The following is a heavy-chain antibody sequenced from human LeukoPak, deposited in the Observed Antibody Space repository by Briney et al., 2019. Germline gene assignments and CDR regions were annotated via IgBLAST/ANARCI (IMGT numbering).Heavy chain of an antibody. CDR1: GYTFTGYY. Sequence: ASVKLSCKASGYTFTGYYMHWVRQAPGQGLEWMGWINPNSGGTNYAQKFQGRVTMNRDTSISTAYMELCRLRSDDTAVYYCARAGITMVRGVLDNWFDPWGQGTLVTVSS. CDR2: INPNSGGT. V-gene: IGHV1-2*02. J-gene: IGHJ5*02. D-gene: IGHD3-10*01. CDR3: ARAGITMVRGVLDNWFDP.